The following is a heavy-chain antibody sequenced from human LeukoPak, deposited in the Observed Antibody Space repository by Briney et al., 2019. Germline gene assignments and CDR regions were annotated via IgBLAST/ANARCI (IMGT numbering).Heavy chain of an antibody. D-gene: IGHD2-2*01. CDR3: ARGRMPAAHFDY. J-gene: IGHJ4*02. V-gene: IGHV4-59*01. CDR1: GGSITSYY. Sequence: SETLSLTCTVSGGSITSYYWSWIRQPPGKGLEWIGYIYYSGSTDYNPSLKSRVTISVDTSKNQFALKVNSVTAADTAVYYCARGRMPAAHFDYWGQGTLVTVS. CDR2: IYYSGST.